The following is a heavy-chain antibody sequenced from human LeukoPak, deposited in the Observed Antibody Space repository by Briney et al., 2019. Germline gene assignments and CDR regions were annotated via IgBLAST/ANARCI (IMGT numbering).Heavy chain of an antibody. V-gene: IGHV3-23*01. CDR1: GFTFNNYV. CDR3: VKGVLGYSVPFLGS. D-gene: IGHD3-10*02. CDR2: INNGGDFT. Sequence: GGSLRLSCAASGFTFNNYVNYVMSWVRQASGKGLEWVSSINNGGDFTSYADSVKGRFTISRDNSKNTLYLQMNSLRAEDTAIYYCVKGVLGYSVPFLGSWGQGTLVTVSS. J-gene: IGHJ4*02.